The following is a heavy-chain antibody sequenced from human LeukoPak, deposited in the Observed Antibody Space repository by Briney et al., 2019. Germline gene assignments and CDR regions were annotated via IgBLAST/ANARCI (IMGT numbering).Heavy chain of an antibody. CDR1: GFTVSSNY. Sequence: GGSLRLSCAASGFTVSSNYMSWVRQAPGKGLEWVSSISGSGGITYHADSLKGRFTISRDNSKNTLFLQMNSLRAEDTAVYYCAKNTISGGHYQYYMHVWGKGTTVTVSS. V-gene: IGHV3-23*01. CDR2: ISGSGGIT. CDR3: AKNTISGGHYQYYMHV. D-gene: IGHD3-16*02. J-gene: IGHJ6*03.